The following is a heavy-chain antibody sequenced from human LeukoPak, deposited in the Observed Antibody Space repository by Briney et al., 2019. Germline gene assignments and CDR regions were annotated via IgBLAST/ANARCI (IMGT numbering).Heavy chain of an antibody. CDR3: ARAPYYDFWSGQYYFDY. V-gene: IGHV4-61*02. CDR1: GGSISSGSYY. Sequence: SETLSLTCTVSGGSISSGSYYWSWIRQPAGKGLEWIGRIYTSGSTNYNPSLKSRVTLSVDTSKNQFSLKLSSVTAADTAVYYCARAPYYDFWSGQYYFDYWGQGTLVTVSS. CDR2: IYTSGST. J-gene: IGHJ4*02. D-gene: IGHD3-3*01.